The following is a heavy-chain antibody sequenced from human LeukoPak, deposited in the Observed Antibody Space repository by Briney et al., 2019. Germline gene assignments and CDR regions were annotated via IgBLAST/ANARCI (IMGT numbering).Heavy chain of an antibody. Sequence: SETLSLTCTVSGGSVSSSSYYWGWIRQPPGKGLEWIGSIYYSGSTYYNPSLKSRVTISVDTSKNQFSLKLSSVTAADTAVYYCARWKGEIVGRVAFDYWGQGTLVTVSS. CDR1: GGSVSSSSYY. D-gene: IGHD3-22*01. CDR3: ARWKGEIVGRVAFDY. J-gene: IGHJ4*02. V-gene: IGHV4-39*07. CDR2: IYYSGST.